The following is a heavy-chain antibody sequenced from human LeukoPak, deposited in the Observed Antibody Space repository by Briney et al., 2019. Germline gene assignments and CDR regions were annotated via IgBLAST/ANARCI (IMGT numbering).Heavy chain of an antibody. CDR1: RDTFTNYD. Sequence: ASVKVSCKASRDTFTNYDINWVRQTTGQGLGWMGWMNPNSGKSGHAQKFQGKVTMTRNTSISTAYMEVSSLRSEDTAVYYCARGRARYGMDVWGQGTTVTVSS. V-gene: IGHV1-8*01. J-gene: IGHJ6*02. CDR2: MNPNSGKS. CDR3: ARGRARYGMDV.